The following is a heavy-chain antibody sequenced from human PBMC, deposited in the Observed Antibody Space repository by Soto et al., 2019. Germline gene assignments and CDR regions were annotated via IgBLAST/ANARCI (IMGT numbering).Heavy chain of an antibody. J-gene: IGHJ4*02. CDR2: MSFDGSNK. CDR3: AKDPGYGDDEDYFDY. Sequence: QVQLVESGGGVVQPGRSLRLSCAASGFTFSSYAMHWVRQAPGKGLEWVAVMSFDGSNKYYADSVQGRFTISRDNSKNTLYLQMNSLRPEDTAVYYCAKDPGYGDDEDYFDYWGQGTLVTVSS. CDR1: GFTFSSYA. D-gene: IGHD4-17*01. V-gene: IGHV3-30*18.